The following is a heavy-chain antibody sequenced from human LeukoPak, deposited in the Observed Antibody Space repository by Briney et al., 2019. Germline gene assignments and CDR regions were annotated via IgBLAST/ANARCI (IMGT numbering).Heavy chain of an antibody. V-gene: IGHV3-30*03. D-gene: IGHD6-19*01. J-gene: IGHJ4*02. CDR1: GFTFSSFG. Sequence: GSLRLSCAASGFTFSSFGMHRVRQAPGKGLEWVAVISYDGSNKYYADLVKGPFTISRDNSKNTLYLQMNSLRAEDTAVYYCASGSGWQDYWGQGTLVTVSS. CDR3: ASGSGWQDY. CDR2: ISYDGSNK.